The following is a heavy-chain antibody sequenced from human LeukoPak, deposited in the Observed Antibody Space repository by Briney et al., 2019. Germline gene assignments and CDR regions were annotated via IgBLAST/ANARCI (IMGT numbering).Heavy chain of an antibody. CDR3: ARGYNWNDEFDY. Sequence: GGSLRLSCAASGFTFSSYWMHWVRQAPGKGLVWVSRINSDGGSTSYADSVKGRFTISRDNAKNTLYLQMNSLRAEDTAMYYCARGYNWNDEFDYWGQGTLVTVSS. CDR1: GFTFSSYW. D-gene: IGHD1-1*01. J-gene: IGHJ4*02. CDR2: INSDGGST. V-gene: IGHV3-74*01.